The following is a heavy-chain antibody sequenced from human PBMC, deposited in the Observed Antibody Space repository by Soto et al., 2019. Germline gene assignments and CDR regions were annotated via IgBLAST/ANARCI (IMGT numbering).Heavy chain of an antibody. CDR2: INAGNGNT. CDR3: ARATVTTYYYDGMDV. J-gene: IGHJ6*02. CDR1: GYTFTSYA. V-gene: IGHV1-3*05. Sequence: QVQLVQSGAEEKKPGASVKVSCKASGYTFTSYAMHWVRQAPGQRLEWMGWINAGNGNTKYSQKFQGRVTITRDTSANTAYMELSSLRSEDTAVYYCARATVTTYYYDGMDVWGQGTTVTVSS. D-gene: IGHD4-17*01.